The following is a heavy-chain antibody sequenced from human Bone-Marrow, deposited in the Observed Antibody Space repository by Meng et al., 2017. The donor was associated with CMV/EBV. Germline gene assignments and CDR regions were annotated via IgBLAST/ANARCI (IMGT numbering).Heavy chain of an antibody. J-gene: IGHJ6*02. CDR1: GFTFSTHA. Sequence: GESLKISCAGSGFTFSTHAMHWVRQAPGKGLEWVAVISYEESDIHYADSVRGRFTISRDNSKNTVFLQMYSLRAEDTALYYCARDLIGMDVWGQGTRVTVSS. V-gene: IGHV3-30*04. CDR3: ARDLIGMDV. CDR2: ISYEESDI.